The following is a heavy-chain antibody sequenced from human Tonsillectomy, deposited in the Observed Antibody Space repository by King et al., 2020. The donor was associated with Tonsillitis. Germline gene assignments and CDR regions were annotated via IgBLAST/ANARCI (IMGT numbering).Heavy chain of an antibody. Sequence: VQLVESGGGLVKPGGSLRLSCAASGFTFSDYYMSWIRQAPGKGLEWVSYISSSGSTIYYADSVKGRFTISRDNAKNSRYLQMNSLSAEDTPVHYGAGGGQKGGDDDSSGYYYDYWGQGTLVTVSS. V-gene: IGHV3-11*01. CDR3: AGGGQKGGDDDSSGYYYDY. D-gene: IGHD3-22*01. J-gene: IGHJ4*02. CDR2: ISSSGSTI. CDR1: GFTFSDYY.